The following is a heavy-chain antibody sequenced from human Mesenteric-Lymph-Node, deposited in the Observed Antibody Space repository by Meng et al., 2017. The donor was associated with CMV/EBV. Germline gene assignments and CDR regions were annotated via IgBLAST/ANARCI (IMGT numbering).Heavy chain of an antibody. CDR2: INWDGDST. CDR1: GFTFDEYG. CDR3: GRPHLGSRRHSFYYGTDV. D-gene: IGHD3-10*01. J-gene: IGHJ6*02. V-gene: IGHV3-20*04. Sequence: GESLKISCAASGFTFDEYGMTWVRQAPGKGLEWVSGINWDGDSTSYADSVKGRFVISRDNAKNSLYLQMNSLRVEDTALYYCGRPHLGSRRHSFYYGTDVWGQGTTVTVSS.